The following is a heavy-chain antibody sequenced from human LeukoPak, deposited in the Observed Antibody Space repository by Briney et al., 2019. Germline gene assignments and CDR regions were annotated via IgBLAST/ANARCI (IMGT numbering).Heavy chain of an antibody. Sequence: GGSLRLSCAASGFTFSSYSMNWVRQAPGKGLEWVSSISSSSSYIYYADSVKGRFTISRDNAKNSLYLQMSSLRAEDTAVYYCARGGIAAAGTFDYWGQGTLVTVSS. CDR1: GFTFSSYS. CDR2: ISSSSSYI. J-gene: IGHJ4*02. V-gene: IGHV3-21*01. D-gene: IGHD6-13*01. CDR3: ARGGIAAAGTFDY.